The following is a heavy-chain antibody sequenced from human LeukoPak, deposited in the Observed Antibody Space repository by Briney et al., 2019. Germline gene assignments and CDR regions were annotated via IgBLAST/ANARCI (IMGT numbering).Heavy chain of an antibody. CDR1: GITFSNYP. J-gene: IGHJ3*02. CDR2: IDTSGGNT. Sequence: GASLRLSCEVSGITFSNYPMYWVRQAPEKGLEWVSAIDTSGGNTYFADSVRGRFTISRDNSKSTLYLQMNGLRAEDTALYYCAKRMGATRAFDIWGQGTMVTVSS. D-gene: IGHD1-26*01. CDR3: AKRMGATRAFDI. V-gene: IGHV3-23*01.